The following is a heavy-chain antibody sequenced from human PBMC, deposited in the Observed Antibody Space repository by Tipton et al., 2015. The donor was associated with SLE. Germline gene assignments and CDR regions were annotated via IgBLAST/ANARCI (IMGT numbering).Heavy chain of an antibody. D-gene: IGHD3-10*01. V-gene: IGHV3-30*04. CDR1: GFTFSSYA. Sequence: QLVQSGGGLVQPGRSLRLSCAASGFTFSSYAMHWVRQAPGKGLEWVAVISYDGSNKYYADSVKGRFTISRDNSKNTLYLQMNSLRAEDTAVYYCAGGLLWFRELFYWGQGTLVTVSS. CDR2: ISYDGSNK. J-gene: IGHJ4*02. CDR3: AGGLLWFRELFY.